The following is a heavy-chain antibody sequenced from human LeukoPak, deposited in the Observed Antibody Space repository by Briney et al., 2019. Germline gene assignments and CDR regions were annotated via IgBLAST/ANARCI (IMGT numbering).Heavy chain of an antibody. CDR1: GFTFDDYA. CDR2: ISWDGGST. J-gene: IGHJ4*02. V-gene: IGHV3-43D*04. CDR3: ARGVVIDYFDY. Sequence: QPGGSLRLSCAASGFTFDDYAMHWVRQAPGKGLEWVSLISWDGGSTYYADSVKGRFTISRDNSKNSLYLQMNSLRAEDTALHYCARGVVIDYFDYWGQGTLVTVSS. D-gene: IGHD3-3*01.